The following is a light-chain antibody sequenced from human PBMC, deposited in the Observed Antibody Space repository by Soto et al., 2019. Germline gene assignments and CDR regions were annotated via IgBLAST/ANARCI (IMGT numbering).Light chain of an antibody. CDR1: SSDVGGYNY. J-gene: IGLJ2*01. Sequence: QSALTQPASVSGSPGQSITISCTGTSSDVGGYNYVSWYQQHPGKAPKVMIYGVSDRPSGVSNRFSGSKSGNTASLTISGLQAEDEANHCCSSYTSSSFVVFGGGTKVTVL. CDR3: SSYTSSSFVV. V-gene: IGLV2-14*01. CDR2: GVS.